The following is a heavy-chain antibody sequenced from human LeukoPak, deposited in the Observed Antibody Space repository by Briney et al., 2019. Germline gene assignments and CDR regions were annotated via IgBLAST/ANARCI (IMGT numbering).Heavy chain of an antibody. CDR2: IYYSGST. CDR3: ARPKSVAQFDAFDI. V-gene: IGHV4-59*01. Sequence: PSETLSLTCTVSGGSISSYYWCWIRQPPGKGLEWIGYIYYSGSTNYNPSLKSRVTISIDTSKNQFSLKLSSVTAADTAVYYCARPKSVAQFDAFDIWGQGTMVTVSS. J-gene: IGHJ3*02. CDR1: GGSISSYY. D-gene: IGHD5-24*01.